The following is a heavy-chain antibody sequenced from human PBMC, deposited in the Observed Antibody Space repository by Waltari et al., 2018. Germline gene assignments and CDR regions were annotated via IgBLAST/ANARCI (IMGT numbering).Heavy chain of an antibody. CDR1: GGSISSSRYY. V-gene: IGHV4-39*07. CDR3: NSEAGFIDY. CDR2: IYYSGST. Sequence: QLQLQESGPGLVKPSETLSLTCTVSGGSISSSRYYWGWLRQPPGKGLEWIGSIYYSGSTYYNPALKSRVTISVDTSKNQFSLKLSSVTAADTAVYYCNSEAGFIDYWGQGTLVTVSS. D-gene: IGHD6-19*01. J-gene: IGHJ4*02.